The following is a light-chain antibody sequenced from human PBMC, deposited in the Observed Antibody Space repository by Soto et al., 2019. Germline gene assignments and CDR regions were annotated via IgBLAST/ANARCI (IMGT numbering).Light chain of an antibody. Sequence: DIHMTQSPSSLSASVGDRVTITCRASQSISSYLNWYQQKPGKAPKLLIYAASSLQSGVPSRFSGSGSGTDFTLTISSLQPEDFATYYCQQSYSTPWTFGQGTTVDNK. V-gene: IGKV1-39*01. CDR2: AAS. J-gene: IGKJ1*01. CDR1: QSISSY. CDR3: QQSYSTPWT.